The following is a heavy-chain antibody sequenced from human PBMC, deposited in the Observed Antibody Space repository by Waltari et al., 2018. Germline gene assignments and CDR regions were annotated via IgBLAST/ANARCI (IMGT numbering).Heavy chain of an antibody. Sequence: VRLDQWGTELVEPWETLSLTCAVYEGSFSAVLWSWVRQAPGKGLEWIGEINHGVKTDYNPSLKSRLFMSVDPSKNQFSLMLSSVTAADTAVYYCVRSHCIGDSCFRYFDSWGQGTLVTVSS. CDR3: VRSHCIGDSCFRYFDS. J-gene: IGHJ4*02. V-gene: IGHV4-34*01. CDR1: EGSFSAVL. D-gene: IGHD2-15*01. CDR2: INHGVKT.